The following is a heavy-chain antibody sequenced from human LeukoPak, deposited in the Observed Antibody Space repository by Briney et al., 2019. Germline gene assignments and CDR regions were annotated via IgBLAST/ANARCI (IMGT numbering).Heavy chain of an antibody. D-gene: IGHD4-17*01. Sequence: ASVKVCCKASGYTFTSYDINWVRQATGQGLEWMGWMNPNSGNTGYAQKFQGRVTMTRNTSISTAYMELSSLRSEDTAVYYCARGDTVTSLLYYYYYGMDVWGQGTTVTVSS. CDR1: GYTFTSYD. V-gene: IGHV1-8*01. J-gene: IGHJ6*02. CDR2: MNPNSGNT. CDR3: ARGDTVTSLLYYYYYGMDV.